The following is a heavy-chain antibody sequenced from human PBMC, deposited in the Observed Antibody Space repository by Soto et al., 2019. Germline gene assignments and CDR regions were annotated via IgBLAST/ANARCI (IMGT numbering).Heavy chain of an antibody. CDR1: GGSVSSGHYY. J-gene: IGHJ4*02. D-gene: IGHD6-19*01. CDR2: ISYTGST. Sequence: QVQLQESGPGLVRPSETLSLTCTVSGGSVSSGHYYCSWSRQPPGKGLEWIGYISYTGSTNYNPSLKSRVTISVDTSKNQFSLKRTSVTAADTAVYYCARSGAGSGWLGGQGTLVTVSS. V-gene: IGHV4-61*01. CDR3: ARSGAGSGWL.